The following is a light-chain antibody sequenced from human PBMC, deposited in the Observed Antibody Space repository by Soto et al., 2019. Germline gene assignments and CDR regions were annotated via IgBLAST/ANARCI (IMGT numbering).Light chain of an antibody. CDR2: GAS. CDR1: QSVSSSY. Sequence: EIVLTQSPGTLSLSPGERATLSCRASQSVSSSYLAWYQQKPGQAPRLLIYGASSRAAGIPARLSGSWSGTEFTLTINSLQSEDFALYYCQQYDAWPLSFGGGTKVDIK. V-gene: IGKV3-20*01. J-gene: IGKJ4*01. CDR3: QQYDAWPLS.